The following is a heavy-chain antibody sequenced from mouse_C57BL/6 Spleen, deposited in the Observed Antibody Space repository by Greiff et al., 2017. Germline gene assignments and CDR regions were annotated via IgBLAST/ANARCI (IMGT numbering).Heavy chain of an antibody. CDR3: TRDDDGDYLAWFAY. Sequence: EVKVVESGEGLVKPGGSLKLSCAASGFTFSSYAMSWVRQTPEKRLEWVAYISSGGDYIYYADTVKGRFTISRDNARNTLYLQMSSLKSEDTAMYSCTRDDDGDYLAWFAYWGQGTLVTVSA. V-gene: IGHV5-9-1*02. CDR2: ISSGGDYI. J-gene: IGHJ3*01. CDR1: GFTFSSYA. D-gene: IGHD2-3*01.